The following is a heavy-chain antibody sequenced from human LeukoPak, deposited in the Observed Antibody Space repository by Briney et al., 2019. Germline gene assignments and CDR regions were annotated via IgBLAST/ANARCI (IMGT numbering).Heavy chain of an antibody. CDR2: INHSGST. V-gene: IGHV4-34*01. Sequence: SETLSLTCAVYGGSFSGYYWSWIRQPPGKGLEWIGEINHSGSTNYNPSLKSRVTISVDTSKNQFSLKLSSVTAADTAVYYCAIKRASGATYNYWGQGTLVTASS. J-gene: IGHJ4*02. D-gene: IGHD5-12*01. CDR3: AIKRASGATYNY. CDR1: GGSFSGYY.